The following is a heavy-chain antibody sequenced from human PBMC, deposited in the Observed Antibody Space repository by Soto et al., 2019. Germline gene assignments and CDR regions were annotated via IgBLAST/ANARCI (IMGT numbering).Heavy chain of an antibody. J-gene: IGHJ6*02. D-gene: IGHD4-17*01. CDR2: INPNSGGT. Sequence: ASVKASCKASGYTFTGYYMHWLRQAPGQGLEWMGWINPNSGGTNYAQKFQGRVTMTRDTSISTAYMELSRLRSDDTAVYYCVRDHDYGDYGLHYGMDVWDQGTTVTVSS. CDR1: GYTFTGYY. CDR3: VRDHDYGDYGLHYGMDV. V-gene: IGHV1-2*02.